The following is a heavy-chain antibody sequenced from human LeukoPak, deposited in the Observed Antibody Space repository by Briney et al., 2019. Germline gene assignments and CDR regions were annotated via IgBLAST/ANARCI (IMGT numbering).Heavy chain of an antibody. Sequence: PGRSLRLSCAASGFTFDDYAMHWVRQAPGKGLVWVSRINSDGSTTSYADSVKGRFTISRDNAKNTLSLQMNSLRAEDTAVYYCATGRSGYGYWGQGTLVTVSS. CDR3: ATGRSGYGY. CDR1: GFTFDDYA. J-gene: IGHJ4*02. V-gene: IGHV3-74*01. D-gene: IGHD5-12*01. CDR2: INSDGSTT.